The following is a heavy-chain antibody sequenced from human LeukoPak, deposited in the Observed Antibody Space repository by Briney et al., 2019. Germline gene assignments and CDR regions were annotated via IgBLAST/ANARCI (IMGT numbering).Heavy chain of an antibody. V-gene: IGHV3-73*01. Sequence: GGSLRLSCAASGFTFSSYWMSWVRQASGKGLEWVGRIRSKANSYATAYAASVKGRFTISRDDSKNTAYLQMNSLKTEDTAVYYCTRHRIAAAGISEGDDAFDIWGQGTMVTVSS. CDR3: TRHRIAAAGISEGDDAFDI. J-gene: IGHJ3*02. D-gene: IGHD6-13*01. CDR1: GFTFSSYW. CDR2: IRSKANSYAT.